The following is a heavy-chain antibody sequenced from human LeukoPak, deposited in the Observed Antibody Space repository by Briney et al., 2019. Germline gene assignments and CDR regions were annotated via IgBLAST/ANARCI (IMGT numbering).Heavy chain of an antibody. Sequence: SETLSLTCTVSGGSISSSSYYWGWIRQPPGKGLEWIGSIYYSGSTYYNPSLKSRVTISVDTSKNQFSLKLSSVTAADTAVYYCARACYDLWSGYSNWFDPWGQGTLVTVSS. D-gene: IGHD3-3*01. CDR1: GGSISSSSYY. CDR3: ARACYDLWSGYSNWFDP. J-gene: IGHJ5*02. V-gene: IGHV4-39*01. CDR2: IYYSGST.